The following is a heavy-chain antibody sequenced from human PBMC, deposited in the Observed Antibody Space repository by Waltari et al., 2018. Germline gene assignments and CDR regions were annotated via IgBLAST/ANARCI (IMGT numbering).Heavy chain of an antibody. V-gene: IGHV4-31*03. CDR3: ARFPRVTRSWYFDV. Sequence: QVQLQESGPGLVKPSQTLSLTCKVTGDPISSGHYYWTWIPQHPGKGLEWIGYIFYTGNSFYTPSLKSRVTISVDTSQNQFSLHLNYMTAADTAVYFCARFPRVTRSWYFDVWGRGTQVTVSS. J-gene: IGHJ2*01. CDR1: GDPISSGHYY. D-gene: IGHD4-17*01. CDR2: IFYTGNS.